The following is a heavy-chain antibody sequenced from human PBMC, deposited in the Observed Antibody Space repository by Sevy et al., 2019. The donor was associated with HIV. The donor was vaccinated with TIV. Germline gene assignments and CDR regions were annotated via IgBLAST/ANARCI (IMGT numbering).Heavy chain of an antibody. V-gene: IGHV3-53*01. CDR3: VTEGSGWYSY. D-gene: IGHD6-19*01. CDR2: IYSGGTT. J-gene: IGHJ4*02. Sequence: GGSLRLSCAASGFTVSSNYMSWVRQAPGKGLEWVSLIYSGGTTYYADSVKGRFTVSRDSSKNTLYLQMNSLRAEDTAVYYCVTEGSGWYSYWGQGTLVTVSS. CDR1: GFTVSSNY.